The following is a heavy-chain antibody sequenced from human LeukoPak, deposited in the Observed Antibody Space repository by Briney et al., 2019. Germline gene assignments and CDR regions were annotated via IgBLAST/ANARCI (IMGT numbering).Heavy chain of an antibody. CDR1: GFTFTSYW. CDR3: ARVRHYYDSSGYAYYFDY. Sequence: GGSLRLSCAASGFTFTSYWMTWVRQAPGKGLEWVAHIKQDGSEKYYVDSVKGRFTISRDNAKNSLYLQMNSLRAEDTAVYYCARVRHYYDSSGYAYYFDYWGQGTLVTVSS. V-gene: IGHV3-7*01. D-gene: IGHD3-22*01. CDR2: IKQDGSEK. J-gene: IGHJ4*02.